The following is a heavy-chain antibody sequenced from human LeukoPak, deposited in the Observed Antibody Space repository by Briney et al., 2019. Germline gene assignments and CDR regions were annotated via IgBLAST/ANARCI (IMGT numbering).Heavy chain of an antibody. CDR3: ARGSRFIGY. Sequence: PSETLSLTCTVSGGSISSYYWSWIRQPPGKGLEWIGYIYYSGSTNCNPPLKSRVTISADTSKNQFSLKLSSVTAADTAVYYCARGSRFIGYWGQGTLVTVSS. J-gene: IGHJ4*02. CDR2: IYYSGST. CDR1: GGSISSYY. V-gene: IGHV4-59*01. D-gene: IGHD3-10*01.